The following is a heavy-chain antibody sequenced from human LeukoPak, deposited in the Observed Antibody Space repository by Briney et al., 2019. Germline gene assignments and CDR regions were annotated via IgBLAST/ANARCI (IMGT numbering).Heavy chain of an antibody. CDR3: ARGMTAMVMDYYYGMDV. V-gene: IGHV1-18*01. D-gene: IGHD5-18*01. CDR2: ISAYNGNT. CDR1: GYTFTSYG. J-gene: IGHJ6*02. Sequence: ASVKVSCKASGYTFTSYGISWVRQAPGQGLEWMGWISAYNGNTNYAQKPQGRVTMTTDTSTSTAYMELRSLRSDDTAVYYCARGMTAMVMDYYYGMDVWGQGTTVTVSS.